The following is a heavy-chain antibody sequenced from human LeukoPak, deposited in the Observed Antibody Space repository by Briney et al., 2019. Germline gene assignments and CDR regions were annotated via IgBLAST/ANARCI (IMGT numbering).Heavy chain of an antibody. Sequence: PSETLSLTCAVYGGSFSGYYWNWIRQPPGKGLEWIGEINHSGSTNYNPSLKSRVTISVDTSKNQFSLKLSSVTAADRAVYYCARGRYDIYGVAGRRGYYYYMDVWGKGTTVTVSS. CDR1: GGSFSGYY. CDR2: INHSGST. V-gene: IGHV4-34*01. D-gene: IGHD3-9*01. CDR3: ARGRYDIYGVAGRRGYYYYMDV. J-gene: IGHJ6*03.